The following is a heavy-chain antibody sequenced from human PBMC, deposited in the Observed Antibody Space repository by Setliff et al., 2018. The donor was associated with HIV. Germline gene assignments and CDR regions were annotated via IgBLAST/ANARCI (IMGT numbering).Heavy chain of an antibody. CDR2: TYWSGLT. V-gene: IGHV4-39*07. J-gene: IGHJ4*02. CDR1: SGSVSRSDYY. D-gene: IGHD6-25*01. CDR3: ARYSPRGYTLTGPY. Sequence: SETLSLTCTVSSGSVSRSDYYWGWIRQTPGKGLEWIGSTYWSGLTFYNPSLKSRVTISVDTSKNQFSLKLTSVTAADTAVYYCARYSPRGYTLTGPYWGQGTLVTVSS.